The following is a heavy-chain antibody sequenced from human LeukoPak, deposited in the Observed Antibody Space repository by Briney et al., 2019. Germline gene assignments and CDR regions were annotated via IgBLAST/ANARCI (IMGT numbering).Heavy chain of an antibody. Sequence: GGSLRLSCAASGFSFSTYGMHWVRQAPGKGLEWVAVIWFVGSIRYYADSVKGRFIISRDNSKDTLYLQMDSLRAEDTALYHCARASGSYDYWGQGTLVTVSS. D-gene: IGHD3-10*01. CDR2: IWFVGSIR. CDR3: ARASGSYDY. J-gene: IGHJ4*02. CDR1: GFSFSTYG. V-gene: IGHV3-33*01.